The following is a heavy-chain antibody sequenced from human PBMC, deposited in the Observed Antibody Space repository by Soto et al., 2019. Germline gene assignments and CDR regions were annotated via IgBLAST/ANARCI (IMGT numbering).Heavy chain of an antibody. CDR1: GYIFTGYH. J-gene: IGHJ6*04. CDR3: ARVARGTGGFDERAF. CDR2: INPNSGDT. V-gene: IGHV1-2*02. D-gene: IGHD3-10*01. Sequence: ASVKVSCKASGYIFTGYHIHWVRQAPGRGLEWMGWINPNSGDTEYAQNFQGRVTMTRDTSFNLVYMEMSGLMSDDTAVYYCARVARGTGGFDERAFWGKGTTVTGSS.